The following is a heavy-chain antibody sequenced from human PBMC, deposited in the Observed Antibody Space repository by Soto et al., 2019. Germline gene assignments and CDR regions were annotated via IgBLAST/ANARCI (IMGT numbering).Heavy chain of an antibody. V-gene: IGHV1-18*01. Sequence: QVQLVQSGGEVKKPGASVKVSCKASGYTFTNYGISWVRQAPGQGLEWMGWINVYNGNTKYAQKARGRGPRTTXPAXARAAMARRSVRSDDKAGYYCTRGVGTGTYYNQDTWSAPGGQGPLVPFSS. CDR1: GYTFTNYG. CDR3: TRGVGTGTYYNQDTWSAP. J-gene: IGHJ5*02. CDR2: INVYNGNT. D-gene: IGHD3-10*01.